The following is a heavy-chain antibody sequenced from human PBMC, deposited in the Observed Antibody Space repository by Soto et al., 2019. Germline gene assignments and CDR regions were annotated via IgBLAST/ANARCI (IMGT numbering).Heavy chain of an antibody. CDR3: AREVRSNWFDP. CDR2: IYYSGSTNSGST. V-gene: IGHV4-59*01. CDR1: GGSISTYY. Sequence: QVQLQESGPGLVKPSETLSLTCTVSGGSISTYYWSWIRQPPGKGLEWIGNIYYSGSTNSGSTNYNPSLKSRLTISVDASKNQFYLKVRSVTAADTAVYYCAREVRSNWFDPWGQGTLVTVSS. D-gene: IGHD4-17*01. J-gene: IGHJ5*02.